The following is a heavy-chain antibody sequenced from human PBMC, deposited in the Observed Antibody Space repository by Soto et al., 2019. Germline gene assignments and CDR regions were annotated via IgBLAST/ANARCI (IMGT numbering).Heavy chain of an antibody. J-gene: IGHJ5*02. CDR3: ARDLNDYGDVGPWFDP. D-gene: IGHD4-17*01. V-gene: IGHV1-18*01. CDR1: GYTFTSYG. Sequence: QVPLVQSGAEVKKPGASVKVSCKASGYTFTSYGISWVRQAPGQGLEWMGWISAYNGNTNYAQKLQGRVTMTTDTSTSTAYMELRSLRSDDTAVYYCARDLNDYGDVGPWFDPWGQGTLVTVSS. CDR2: ISAYNGNT.